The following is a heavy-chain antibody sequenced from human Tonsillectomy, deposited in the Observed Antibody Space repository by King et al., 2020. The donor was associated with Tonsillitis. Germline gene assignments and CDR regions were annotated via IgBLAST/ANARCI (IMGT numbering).Heavy chain of an antibody. D-gene: IGHD2-15*01. J-gene: IGHJ4*02. Sequence: GGGVVQPGRALRLSCAASGFSFSSYAIHWVRQAPGKGLEWVAVISYDGSNKYYADSVKGRFTISRDNSKNTLYLQMNSLRAEEPAGYYCARDAAIVVVVEATGDFDYWGQGTLVTVSS. CDR1: GFSFSSYA. CDR2: ISYDGSNK. CDR3: ARDAAIVVVVEATGDFDY. V-gene: IGHV3-30-3*01.